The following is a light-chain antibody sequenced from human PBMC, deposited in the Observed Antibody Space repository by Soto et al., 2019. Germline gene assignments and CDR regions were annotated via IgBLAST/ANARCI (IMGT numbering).Light chain of an antibody. CDR2: DAS. CDR3: QQRSNWPTYT. J-gene: IGKJ2*01. V-gene: IGKV3-11*01. Sequence: EIVLTQSPATLSLSPGERATLSCRASQSVSSYLAWYQQKPGQAPRLLIYDASNRATGIPARFSGSGSGTDFTLTISRLEPEEFAVYYCQQRSNWPTYTFGQGTKLEIK. CDR1: QSVSSY.